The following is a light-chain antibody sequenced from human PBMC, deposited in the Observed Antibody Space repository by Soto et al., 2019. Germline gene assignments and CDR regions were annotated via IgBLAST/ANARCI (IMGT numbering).Light chain of an antibody. CDR3: SSYAGSNNNV. J-gene: IGLJ1*01. CDR2: EVS. V-gene: IGLV2-8*01. CDR1: SSDVGSYSL. Sequence: QSALTQPASVSGSPGQSITISCTGTSSDVGSYSLVSWYQQHPGKAPKLMIYEVSKRPSGVPDRFSDSKSGNTASLTVSGLQAEDEADYYCSSYAGSNNNVFGTGTKVTVL.